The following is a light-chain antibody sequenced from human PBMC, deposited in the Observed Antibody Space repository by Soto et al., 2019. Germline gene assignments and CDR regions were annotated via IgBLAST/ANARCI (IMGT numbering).Light chain of an antibody. CDR2: DAS. Sequence: EIVLTPSPATLSLSPGARATLSCSSSQSVSSYLAWYQQKPGQAPRLLIYDASNRATAIPARFIDSASGTDFTLTIRTLEPEYFAVYSWQQRSHSLTCGGGTKKDIK. CDR3: QQRSHSLT. V-gene: IGKV3-11*01. CDR1: QSVSSY. J-gene: IGKJ4*01.